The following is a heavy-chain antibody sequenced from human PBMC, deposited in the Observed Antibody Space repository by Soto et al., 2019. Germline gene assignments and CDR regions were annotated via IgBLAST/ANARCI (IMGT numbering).Heavy chain of an antibody. V-gene: IGHV4-34*01. Sequence: QVQLQQWGAGLLKPSETLSLTCAVYGGSFSGYYWSWIRQPPGKGLEWIGEINHSGSTNYNPSLKKRVTQSVDTFKNQVSLNVSSVTAAGPAVDYRARGEVGVTRPFDYWGQGTLVTVSS. CDR2: INHSGST. CDR1: GGSFSGYY. CDR3: ARGEVGVTRPFDY. J-gene: IGHJ4*02. D-gene: IGHD2-21*02.